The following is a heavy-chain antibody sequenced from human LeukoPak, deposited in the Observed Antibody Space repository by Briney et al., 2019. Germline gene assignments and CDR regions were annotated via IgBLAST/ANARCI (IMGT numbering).Heavy chain of an antibody. CDR1: GGSISSYY. V-gene: IGHV4-59*01. D-gene: IGHD1-1*01. CDR3: ASSPGGTSAFDI. J-gene: IGHJ3*02. Sequence: SETLSLTCTVSGGSISSYYWSWIRQPPGKGLEWIGYIYYSGSTNYNPSLKSRVTIPVDTSKNQFSLKVSSVTAADTAVYYCASSPGGTSAFDIWGQGTKVTVSS. CDR2: IYYSGST.